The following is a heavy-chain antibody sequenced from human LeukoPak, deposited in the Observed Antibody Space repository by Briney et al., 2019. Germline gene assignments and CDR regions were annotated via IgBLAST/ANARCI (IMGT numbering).Heavy chain of an antibody. J-gene: IGHJ3*02. CDR3: AREMGSYAFDI. CDR2: IWYDGSNK. D-gene: IGHD2-8*01. CDR1: GFTFSSYG. V-gene: IGHV3-33*01. Sequence: GGSLRPSCAASGFTFSSYGMHWVRQAPGKGLEWVAVIWYDGSNKYYADSVKGRFTISRDNSKNTLYLQMNSLRAEDTAVYYCAREMGSYAFDIWGQGTMVTVSS.